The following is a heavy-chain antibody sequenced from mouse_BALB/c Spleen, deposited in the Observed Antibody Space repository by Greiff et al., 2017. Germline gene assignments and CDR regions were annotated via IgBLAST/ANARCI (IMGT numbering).Heavy chain of an antibody. Sequence: VQLQQSGAELVRPGTSVKVSCKASGYAFTNYLIEWVKQRPGQGLEWIGVINPGSGGTNYNEKFKGKATLTADKSSSTAYMQLSSLTSDDSAVYFCARRDYDYDIDYWGQGTTLTVSS. CDR2: INPGSGGT. V-gene: IGHV1-54*01. J-gene: IGHJ2*01. CDR1: GYAFTNYL. D-gene: IGHD2-4*01. CDR3: ARRDYDYDIDY.